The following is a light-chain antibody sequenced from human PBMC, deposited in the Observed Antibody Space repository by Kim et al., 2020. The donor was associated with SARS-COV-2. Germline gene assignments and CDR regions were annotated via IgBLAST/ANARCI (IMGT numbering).Light chain of an antibody. CDR1: TGAFTYGDHY. J-gene: IGLJ3*02. Sequence: QAVVTQEPSLTVSPGGTVPLTCGSSTGAFTYGDHYPFWFQQKPGQVPRSLIYDTSNKQSWTPARFSGFLFGGKAALTLSNAQPEDEADYYCLLSYDGVRVFGGGTQLTVL. CDR3: LLSYDGVRV. CDR2: DTS. V-gene: IGLV7-46*01.